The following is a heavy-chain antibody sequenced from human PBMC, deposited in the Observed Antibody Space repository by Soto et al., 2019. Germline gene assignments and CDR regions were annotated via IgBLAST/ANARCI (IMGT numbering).Heavy chain of an antibody. V-gene: IGHV1-2*02. CDR3: ARGGYCSSTSCYALYYYYGMDV. Sequence: ASVKVSCKASGYTFTGYYMRWVRQAPGQGLEWMGWINPNSGGTNYAQKFQGRVTMTRDTSISTAYMELSRLRSDDTAVYYCARGGYCSSTSCYALYYYYGMDVWGQGTTVTVSS. D-gene: IGHD2-2*01. J-gene: IGHJ6*02. CDR1: GYTFTGYY. CDR2: INPNSGGT.